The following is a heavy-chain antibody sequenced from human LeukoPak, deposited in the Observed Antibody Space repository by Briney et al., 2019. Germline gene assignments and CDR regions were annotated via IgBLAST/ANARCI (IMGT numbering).Heavy chain of an antibody. Sequence: GRSLRLSCAASGFTFSSYAMHWVRQAPGKGLEWVAVISYDGSNKYYADSVKGRFTISRDNSKNTLYLQMNSLRAEDTAVYYCARDAKRYYDFWSGYLGYFDYWGQGTLVTVSS. CDR1: GFTFSSYA. CDR3: ARDAKRYYDFWSGYLGYFDY. D-gene: IGHD3-3*01. J-gene: IGHJ4*02. V-gene: IGHV3-30*04. CDR2: ISYDGSNK.